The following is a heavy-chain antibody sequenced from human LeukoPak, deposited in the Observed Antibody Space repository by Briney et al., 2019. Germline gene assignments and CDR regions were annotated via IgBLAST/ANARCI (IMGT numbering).Heavy chain of an antibody. J-gene: IGHJ4*02. Sequence: PGGSLRLSCAASGFTFSSYGMHWVRQAPGKGLEWVAVISYDGSNKYYADSVKGRFTISRDNSKNTLYLQMNSLRAEDTAVYYCARDRPGYWGQGTLVTVSS. CDR3: ARDRPGY. V-gene: IGHV3-30*03. CDR2: ISYDGSNK. CDR1: GFTFSSYG.